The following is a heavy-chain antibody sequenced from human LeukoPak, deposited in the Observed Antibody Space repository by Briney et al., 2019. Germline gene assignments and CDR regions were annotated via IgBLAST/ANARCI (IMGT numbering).Heavy chain of an antibody. CDR3: AELGITMIGGV. CDR1: GFTFSSYN. Sequence: PGGSLRLSCEASGFTFSSYNMNWVRQAPGKRLEWVSSITSSSSYVFYADSVKGRFTISRDNAKNSLYLQMNSLRAEGTAVYYCAELGITMIGGVWGKGTTVTISS. J-gene: IGHJ6*04. V-gene: IGHV3-21*01. D-gene: IGHD3-10*02. CDR2: ITSSSSYV.